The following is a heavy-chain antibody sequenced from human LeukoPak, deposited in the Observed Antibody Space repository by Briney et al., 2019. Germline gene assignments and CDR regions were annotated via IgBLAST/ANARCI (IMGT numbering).Heavy chain of an antibody. CDR1: GGSISSYY. Sequence: SETLSLTCTVSGGSISSYYWSWIRQPAGKGLEWIGRIYTSGSTNYNPSLKSRVTMSVDTSKNQFSLKLSSVTAADAAVYYCARGRASGSYLINPIDYWGQGTLVTVSS. V-gene: IGHV4-4*07. CDR3: ARGRASGSYLINPIDY. CDR2: IYTSGST. J-gene: IGHJ4*02. D-gene: IGHD1-26*01.